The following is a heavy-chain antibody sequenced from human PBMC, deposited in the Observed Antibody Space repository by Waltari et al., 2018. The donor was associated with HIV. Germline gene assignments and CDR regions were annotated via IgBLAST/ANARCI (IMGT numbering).Heavy chain of an antibody. J-gene: IGHJ4*02. CDR1: GFTFSTYG. CDR3: AKDRGGYSYIFDF. CDR2: ISDDGSNK. V-gene: IGHV3-30*18. Sequence: QVQLVESGGGVVQPGRSLRLSCAASGFTFSTYGIHWVRQAPGKGLEWVAVISDDGSNKYYADSVKGRFTISRDNAKNTLYLQMNSLRAEDTAVYYCAKDRGGYSYIFDFWGQGTLVTVSS. D-gene: IGHD5-18*01.